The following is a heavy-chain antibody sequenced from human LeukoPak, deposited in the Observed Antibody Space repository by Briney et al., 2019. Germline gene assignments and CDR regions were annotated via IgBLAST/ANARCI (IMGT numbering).Heavy chain of an antibody. V-gene: IGHV4-34*01. CDR3: ARGYYSSSWYGY. Sequence: SETLSLTCAVYGGSFSGYYWSWIRQPPGKGLEWIGEINHSGSTNYNPSLKSRVTISVDTSKNQFSLKLSSVTAADTAVYYCARGYYSSSWYGYWGQGTLVTVSS. D-gene: IGHD6-13*01. CDR2: INHSGST. J-gene: IGHJ4*02. CDR1: GGSFSGYY.